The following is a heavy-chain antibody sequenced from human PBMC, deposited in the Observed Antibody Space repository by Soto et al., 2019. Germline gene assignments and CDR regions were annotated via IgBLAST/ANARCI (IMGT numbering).Heavy chain of an antibody. CDR2: ISFSGNT. J-gene: IGHJ4*02. V-gene: IGHV4-39*01. D-gene: IGHD6-19*01. Sequence: QLQVQESGPGLVKPSETLSLTCSVSGGSISSSPYYWGWIRQPPGKGLEWIARISFSGNTDYNPSLKSRVNISADTSKNQFSLTLSSVTAADTAVYYCARLTVVGRVGDCWGQGTLVTVSS. CDR3: ARLTVVGRVGDC. CDR1: GGSISSSPYY.